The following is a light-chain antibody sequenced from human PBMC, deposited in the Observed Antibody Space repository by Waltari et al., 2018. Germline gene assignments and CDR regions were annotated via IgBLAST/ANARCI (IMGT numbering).Light chain of an antibody. CDR1: YGSVSTSHS. CDR2: DTN. J-gene: IGLJ3*02. V-gene: IGLV8-61*01. Sequence: QTVVTQEPSLSVSPGGLVTPRFGLPYGSVSTSHSPIWYQQAPGQAPRTRIFDTNTRSSGVPDRFSGSILDNKAALTITGAQADYESDYYCVLSMGSGIWVFGGGTKLTVL. CDR3: VLSMGSGIWV.